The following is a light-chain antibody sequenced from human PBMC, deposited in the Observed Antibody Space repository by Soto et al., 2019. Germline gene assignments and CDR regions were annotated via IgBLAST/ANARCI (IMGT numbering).Light chain of an antibody. V-gene: IGKV1-9*01. Sequence: IQLTQSPSSLSASVGDRVTITCRASQDISSSLGWYQQKPGKAPKLLIYAASILQSGVPSRFSGSGFGTDFTLTISXLXAEDFASYFCQQLRSYPSTFGGGTKVEIK. J-gene: IGKJ4*01. CDR2: AAS. CDR3: QQLRSYPST. CDR1: QDISSS.